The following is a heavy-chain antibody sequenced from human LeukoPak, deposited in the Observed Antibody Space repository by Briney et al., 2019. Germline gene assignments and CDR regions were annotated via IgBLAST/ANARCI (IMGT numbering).Heavy chain of an antibody. CDR3: ARDPYSRDDAFDI. J-gene: IGHJ3*02. CDR2: ISSSSSYI. CDR1: GFTFSSYS. D-gene: IGHD2-21*01. V-gene: IGHV3-21*01. Sequence: GGSLRLSCAASGFTFSSYSTNWVRQAPGKGLEWVSSISSSSSYIYYADSVKGRFTISRDNAKNSLYLQMNSLRAEDTAVYYCARDPYSRDDAFDIWGQGTMVTVSS.